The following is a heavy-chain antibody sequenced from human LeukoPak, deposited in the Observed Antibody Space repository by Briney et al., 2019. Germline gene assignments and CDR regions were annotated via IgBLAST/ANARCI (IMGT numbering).Heavy chain of an antibody. Sequence: GGSLRLSCAASGFTFGSYGMSWVRQAPGKGLEWVSFITPNADRTSYADSVEGRFTISRDNPRNTLYTQMNSLRDEDTALYYCAIMHGYYDGSGYWVQWGLGTLVTVSS. CDR1: GFTFGSYG. J-gene: IGHJ1*01. CDR3: AIMHGYYDGSGYWVQ. V-gene: IGHV3-23*01. D-gene: IGHD3-22*01. CDR2: ITPNADRT.